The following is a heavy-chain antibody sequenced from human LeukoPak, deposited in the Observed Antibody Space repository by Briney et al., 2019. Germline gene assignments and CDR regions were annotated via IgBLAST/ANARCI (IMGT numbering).Heavy chain of an antibody. CDR3: ARTYRGQWLEDWFDP. Sequence: PSETLSLTCAVYGGSFSGYYWSWIRQPPGKGLEWIGEINHSGSTNYNPSLKSRVTISVDTSKNQFSLKLSSVTAADTAVYYCARTYRGQWLEDWFDPWSQGTLVTVSS. J-gene: IGHJ5*02. CDR1: GGSFSGYY. CDR2: INHSGST. D-gene: IGHD6-19*01. V-gene: IGHV4-34*09.